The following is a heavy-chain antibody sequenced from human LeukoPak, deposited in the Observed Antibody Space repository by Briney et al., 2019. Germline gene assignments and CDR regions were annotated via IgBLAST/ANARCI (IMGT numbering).Heavy chain of an antibody. Sequence: GESLKISCKASGYSFTNYWIGWVRQMPGKGLEWLGIIYPGTSDTKYSPSFQGHVTVSADKSISTAYLQWSSLKASDTAMYYCARRGYDSRGYHFYFDYWGQGTLVTVSS. CDR3: ARRGYDSRGYHFYFDY. V-gene: IGHV5-51*01. CDR2: IYPGTSDT. D-gene: IGHD3-22*01. J-gene: IGHJ4*02. CDR1: GYSFTNYW.